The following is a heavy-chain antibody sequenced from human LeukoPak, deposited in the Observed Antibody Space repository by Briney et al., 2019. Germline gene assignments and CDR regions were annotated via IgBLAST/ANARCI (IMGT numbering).Heavy chain of an antibody. CDR2: IYTNENT. J-gene: IGHJ4*02. V-gene: IGHV4-4*07. CDR1: GGSISTYY. D-gene: IGHD6-13*01. CDR3: ARAAAAAGGQYFDN. Sequence: SETLSLTCTVSGGSISTYYWSWIRQPAGKGLEWLGRIYTNENTNYNPSLRSRVTMSVDTSKNQFSLKLNSVTAADTAVYYCARAAAAAGGQYFDNWGQGTLVAVSS.